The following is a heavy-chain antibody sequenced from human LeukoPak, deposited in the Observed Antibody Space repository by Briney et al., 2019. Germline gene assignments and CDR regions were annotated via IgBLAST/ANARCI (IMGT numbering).Heavy chain of an antibody. Sequence: TGGSLRLSCAASGFTFSSYAMSWVRQAPGKGLEWVSYISSSSSTVYYADSVKGRFTICRDNAKNSLYLQMNSLRADDTAVYYCATMGTHNDYWGQGTLVTVSS. D-gene: IGHD4-23*01. J-gene: IGHJ4*02. CDR1: GFTFSSYA. V-gene: IGHV3-48*01. CDR3: ATMGTHNDY. CDR2: ISSSSSTV.